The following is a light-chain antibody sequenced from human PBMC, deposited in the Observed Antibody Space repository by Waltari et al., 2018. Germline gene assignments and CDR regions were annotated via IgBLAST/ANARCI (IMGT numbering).Light chain of an antibody. CDR3: QQSHTTPRFS. Sequence: DIQMTQSPSSLSASVGDRVTITCRASQSIDKNYLGWYQQKPGKAPKLLIYSASTLQSGVPSRFSGSGSGTDFTLTISSLQPEDFATYYCQQSHTTPRFSFGGGTKVEI. V-gene: IGKV1-39*01. CDR2: SAS. J-gene: IGKJ4*01. CDR1: QSIDKNY.